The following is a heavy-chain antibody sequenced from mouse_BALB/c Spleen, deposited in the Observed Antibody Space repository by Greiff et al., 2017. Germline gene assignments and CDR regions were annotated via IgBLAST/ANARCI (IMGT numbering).Heavy chain of an antibody. J-gene: IGHJ3*01. CDR1: GFTFSDYY. CDR3: ARAVYGNSLFAY. D-gene: IGHD2-1*01. Sequence: DVKLVESGGGLVKPGGSLKLSCAASGFTFSDYYMYWVRQTPEKRLEWVATISDGGSYTYYPDSVKGRFTISRDNAKNNLYLQMSSLKSEDTAMYYCARAVYGNSLFAYWGQGTLVTVSA. V-gene: IGHV5-4*02. CDR2: ISDGGSYT.